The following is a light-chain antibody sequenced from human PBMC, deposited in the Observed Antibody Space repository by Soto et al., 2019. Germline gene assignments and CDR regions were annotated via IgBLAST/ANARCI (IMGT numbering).Light chain of an antibody. J-gene: IGKJ2*01. CDR3: QQYNNWPPYT. CDR1: QSVSSN. CDR2: GAS. Sequence: EIVMTQSPATLSVSPGERATLSCRASQSVSSNLAWYQQKPAQAPRLLIYGASTRATGIPAGFSGSGSGTEFTLTISSLQSEDFAVYYCQQYNNWPPYTFGQGTKLEIK. V-gene: IGKV3-15*01.